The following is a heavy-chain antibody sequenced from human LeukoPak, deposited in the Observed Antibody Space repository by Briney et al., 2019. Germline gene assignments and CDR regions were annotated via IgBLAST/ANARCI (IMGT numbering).Heavy chain of an antibody. D-gene: IGHD3-10*01. V-gene: IGHV4-59*01. CDR1: GDSISSYY. Sequence: PSETLSLTCTVSGDSISSYYWSWIRQPPGKGLEWIGYIYYSGSTNYNPSLKSRVTISVDTSKNQFSLKLSSVTAADTAVYYCARAVYGSGSYCYFDYWGQGTLVTVSS. J-gene: IGHJ4*02. CDR2: IYYSGST. CDR3: ARAVYGSGSYCYFDY.